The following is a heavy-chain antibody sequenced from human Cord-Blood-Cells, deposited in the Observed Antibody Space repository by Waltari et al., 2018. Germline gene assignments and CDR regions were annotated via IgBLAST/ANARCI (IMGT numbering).Heavy chain of an antibody. CDR2: ISWNSGSI. CDR1: GFTFDDYA. Sequence: EVQLVESGGGWVQPGRSLRLSCAASGFTFDDYAMHWVRQAQGKGLEWVSGISWNSGSIGYADSVKGRFTISRDNAKNSLYLQMNSLRAEDTALYYCARAGGGQYAFDIWGQGTMVTVSS. CDR3: ARAGGGQYAFDI. V-gene: IGHV3-9*01. J-gene: IGHJ3*02. D-gene: IGHD3-16*01.